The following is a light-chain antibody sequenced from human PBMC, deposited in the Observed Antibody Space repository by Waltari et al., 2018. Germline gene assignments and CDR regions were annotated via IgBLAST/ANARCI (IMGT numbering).Light chain of an antibody. Sequence: EIVLTQSPGTLSLSPGERATLSCRASQSVTSISVTWYQQKFGQAPRLLIYGTSRRATGIPDRFSGSGSGTDFTLTISRLEPEDFAVYYCQQYDGEVVTFGGGTKVEI. V-gene: IGKV3-20*01. CDR3: QQYDGEVVT. CDR2: GTS. J-gene: IGKJ4*01. CDR1: QSVTSIS.